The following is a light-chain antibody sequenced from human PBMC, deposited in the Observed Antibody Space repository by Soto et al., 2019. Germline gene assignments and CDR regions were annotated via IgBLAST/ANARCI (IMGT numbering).Light chain of an antibody. Sequence: DIQMTQSPSTLSASIGDRVTITCRASQAISRWLAWYQQKPGKAPKLLVYGASSLERGVPSRFSGSGSGTEFTLTISSLQADDFASYYCQQYNSYDVWTFGQGTKVDIK. J-gene: IGKJ1*01. CDR1: QAISRW. CDR2: GAS. V-gene: IGKV1-5*01. CDR3: QQYNSYDVWT.